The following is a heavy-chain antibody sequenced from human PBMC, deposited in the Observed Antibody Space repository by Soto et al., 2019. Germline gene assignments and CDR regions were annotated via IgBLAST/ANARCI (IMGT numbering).Heavy chain of an antibody. D-gene: IGHD4-17*01. V-gene: IGHV1-2*02. CDR2: INPDTGDP. CDR1: GYTFTTFH. J-gene: IGHJ4*02. CDR3: ARVRYGDFSLQY. Sequence: GASVKVSCKASGYTFTTFHLHWVRLAPGQGLEWMWWINPDTGDPEYGQKFQGRVTLTRDTSMTTAYMELSSLTSDDTAIYFCARVRYGDFSLQYWGQGTPVTVSS.